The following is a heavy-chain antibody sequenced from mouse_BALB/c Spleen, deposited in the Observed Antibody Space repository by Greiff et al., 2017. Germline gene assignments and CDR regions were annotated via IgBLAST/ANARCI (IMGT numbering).Heavy chain of an antibody. V-gene: IGHV14-4*02. J-gene: IGHJ2*01. CDR2: IDPENGDT. Sequence: EVQLQQSGAELVKPGASVKLSCTASGFNIKDTYMHWVKQRPEQGLEWIGWIDPENGDTEYAPKFQGKATMTADTSSNTAYLQLSSLTSEDTAVYYCNAWAMITDYWGQGTTLTVSS. D-gene: IGHD2-4*01. CDR1: GFNIKDTY. CDR3: NAWAMITDY.